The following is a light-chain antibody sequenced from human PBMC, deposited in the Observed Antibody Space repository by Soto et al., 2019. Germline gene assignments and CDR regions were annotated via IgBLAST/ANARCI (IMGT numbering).Light chain of an antibody. Sequence: DIVLTQSPGSLSLSPGERATLSCRASQTVSNFYLAWYQQKPGQAPRLLIYGASSRATGVPDRFSGSGSGTDFTLSISRLEPEDSAVYYCQQYDSSPRTFGQRTKVEIK. V-gene: IGKV3-20*01. CDR3: QQYDSSPRT. CDR2: GAS. CDR1: QTVSNFY. J-gene: IGKJ1*01.